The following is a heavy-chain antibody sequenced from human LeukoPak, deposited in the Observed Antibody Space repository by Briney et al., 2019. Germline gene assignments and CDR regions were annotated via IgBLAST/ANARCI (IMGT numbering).Heavy chain of an antibody. V-gene: IGHV1-2*02. J-gene: IGHJ4*02. D-gene: IGHD5-12*01. CDR2: IHPNSGAT. Sequence: GASVRVSCKTSGYTFTDYYLHWVRQAPGQGLECVGWIHPNSGATHYAQKFQGRLTMTRDTSISTVYMELTRLRSDDTAVYYCARDMGRYSGYDYDYWGQGTLVTASS. CDR1: GYTFTDYY. CDR3: ARDMGRYSGYDYDY.